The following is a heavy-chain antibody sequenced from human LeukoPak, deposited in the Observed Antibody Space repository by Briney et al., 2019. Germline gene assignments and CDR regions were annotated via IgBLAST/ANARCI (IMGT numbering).Heavy chain of an antibody. CDR2: INHSGST. V-gene: IGHV4-34*01. CDR3: ARGAGYYYCSGSLLRGMDV. Sequence: SETLSLTCAVYAGSFSGYYWSWIRQPPGKGLEWIGEINHSGSTNYNPSLKSRVTISVDTSKIQFSLKLSSVTAADTAVYYCARGAGYYYCSGSLLRGMDVWGKGTTVTVSS. CDR1: AGSFSGYY. D-gene: IGHD3-10*01. J-gene: IGHJ6*04.